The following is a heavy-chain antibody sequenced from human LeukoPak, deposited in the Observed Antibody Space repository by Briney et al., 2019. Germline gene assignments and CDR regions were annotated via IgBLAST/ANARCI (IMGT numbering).Heavy chain of an antibody. D-gene: IGHD3-10*01. CDR3: ASGSGSYYFVY. CDR1: RGSIRSYY. V-gene: IGHV4-59*01. CDR2: FYYGEST. Sequence: SETLSLTCTVSRGSIRSYYWSWIRQSPEKGLEWIGSFYYGESTKYNPSLKSRVSISVDTSKSQVSLKLNSINAADTAVYYCASGSGSYYFVYWGQGVLVTVSS. J-gene: IGHJ4*02.